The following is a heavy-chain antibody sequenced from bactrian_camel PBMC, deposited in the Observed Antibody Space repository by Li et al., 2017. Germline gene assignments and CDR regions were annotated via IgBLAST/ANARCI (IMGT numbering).Heavy chain of an antibody. V-gene: IGHV3S10*01. D-gene: IGHD7*01. Sequence: VQLVESGGGSVQAGGSLRISCAVSGYTYCNYDMTWVRQGPGATREFVAQIDSNGYTTYADSVKGRFTISQDGAKNAASLQMNNLNPEDTGMYYCETTSQQSHLLCPRNWGQGTQVTVS. CDR2: IDSNGYT. CDR1: GYTYCNYD. J-gene: IGHJ4*01. CDR3: ETTSQQSHLLCPRN.